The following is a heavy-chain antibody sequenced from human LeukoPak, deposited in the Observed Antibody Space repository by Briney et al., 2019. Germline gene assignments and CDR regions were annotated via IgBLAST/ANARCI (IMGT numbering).Heavy chain of an antibody. V-gene: IGHV3-23*01. D-gene: IGHD5-18*01. CDR3: AKLSGYSYGYEDY. J-gene: IGHJ4*02. CDR1: GFTFSSYA. Sequence: TGGSLRLSCAASGFTFSSYAMSWVRQAPGKGLEWVSAISGSGGSTYYADSVKGRFTISRDNSKNTLYLQMNSLRAEDTAVYYCAKLSGYSYGYEDYWGQGTLVTVSS. CDR2: ISGSGGST.